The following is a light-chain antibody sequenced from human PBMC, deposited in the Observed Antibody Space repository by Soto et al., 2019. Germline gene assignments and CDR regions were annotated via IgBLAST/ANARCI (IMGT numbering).Light chain of an antibody. CDR2: GAS. CDR3: QQYNSWPPAYT. V-gene: IGKV3-15*01. J-gene: IGKJ2*01. Sequence: EIVLTQSPVTLSVSPGEGATLSCRSSQSVGSNLAWYQQKPGQTPRLLIYGASTRTIGIPARFSGSGSGAEIALTISSLQSEDVAVYYCQQYNSWPPAYTFGQGTKLEIK. CDR1: QSVGSN.